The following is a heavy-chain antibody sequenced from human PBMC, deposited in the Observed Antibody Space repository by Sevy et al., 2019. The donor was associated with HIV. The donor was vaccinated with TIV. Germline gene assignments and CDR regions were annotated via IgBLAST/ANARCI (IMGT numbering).Heavy chain of an antibody. Sequence: GGSLRLSCAASEFTFSGYWMNWVHQAPGKGLEWVANIRQDGSEKYYVDSVKGRFTISRDNAKNSLFLQMNSLRADDTAVYYCVREYEGGTAAAGGAFDYWGQGTLVTVSS. CDR3: VREYEGGTAAAGGAFDY. V-gene: IGHV3-7*03. CDR2: IRQDGSEK. D-gene: IGHD6-13*01. J-gene: IGHJ4*02. CDR1: EFTFSGYW.